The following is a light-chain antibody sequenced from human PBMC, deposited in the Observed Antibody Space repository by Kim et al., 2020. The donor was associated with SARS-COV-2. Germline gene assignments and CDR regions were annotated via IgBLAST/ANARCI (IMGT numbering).Light chain of an antibody. CDR3: QQYDTSPIT. J-gene: IGKJ5*01. Sequence: EIVLTQSPGTLSLSPGETATLSCRASQSVSSSYLAWYQQKPGQAPRLLMYAAPSRATGIPDRFSGSGSGTDFTLTISRLEPEDFAVYYCQQYDTSPITFGQGTRLRLN. CDR1: QSVSSSY. V-gene: IGKV3-20*01. CDR2: AAP.